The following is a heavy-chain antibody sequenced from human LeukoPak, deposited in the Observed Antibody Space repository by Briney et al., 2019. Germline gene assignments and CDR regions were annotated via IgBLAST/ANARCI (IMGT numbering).Heavy chain of an antibody. D-gene: IGHD3-10*01. CDR2: IHRNGGST. Sequence: PGGSLRLSCAASGFTSDDYGMSWVRQAPGKGLEWVSGIHRNGGSTGYADSVKSRFTISRDTAKNSLYLQMNSLRAEDTALYHCARGNSNFDYWGQGTLVTVSS. CDR3: ARGNSNFDY. CDR1: GFTSDDYG. V-gene: IGHV3-20*01. J-gene: IGHJ4*02.